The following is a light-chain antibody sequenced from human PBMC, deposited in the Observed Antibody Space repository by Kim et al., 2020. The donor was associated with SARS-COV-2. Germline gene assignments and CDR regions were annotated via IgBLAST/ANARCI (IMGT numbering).Light chain of an antibody. CDR1: SLSIYF. Sequence: SSELTQDPAVSVALGQTVRITCQGDSLSIYFASWYQHKAGQAPIVVMHNKDNRPSGIPERFSGSGSGATASLTITGAQAEDDADYYCGSRDITGDHRLFG. CDR2: NKD. J-gene: IGLJ2*01. CDR3: GSRDITGDHRL. V-gene: IGLV3-19*01.